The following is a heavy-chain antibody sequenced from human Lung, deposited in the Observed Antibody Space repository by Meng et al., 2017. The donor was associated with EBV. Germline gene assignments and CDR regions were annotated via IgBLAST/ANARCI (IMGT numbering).Heavy chain of an antibody. CDR3: ASLTEYSSGSTS. Sequence: QLQLVQYGAEVKKPGSSMKVSCKASGGTFSDHTISWLRQAPGHGLEWMAGITPIFGTTNYAQNFQDRVTISADTSTATLSMELISLRSDDTAVYYCASLTEYSSGSTSWGQGTLVTVSS. CDR1: GGTFSDHT. J-gene: IGHJ5*02. D-gene: IGHD6-19*01. V-gene: IGHV1-69*06. CDR2: ITPIFGTT.